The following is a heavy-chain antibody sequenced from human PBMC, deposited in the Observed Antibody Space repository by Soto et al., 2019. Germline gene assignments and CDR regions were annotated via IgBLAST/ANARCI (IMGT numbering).Heavy chain of an antibody. CDR1: GLTFSRAW. Sequence: EVQLVESGGGLVKPGESLRLSCAASGLTFSRAWMSWVRQAPGKGLEWVGRIKSRTNGGTTDYNTPVKGRITISTDNSKSTLYLQMNSLTTEDSAVYFCTADLPGGHSDYFDYWGQGTLVTVSS. V-gene: IGHV3-15*07. D-gene: IGHD2-21*01. CDR2: IKSRTNGGTT. CDR3: TADLPGGHSDYFDY. J-gene: IGHJ4*02.